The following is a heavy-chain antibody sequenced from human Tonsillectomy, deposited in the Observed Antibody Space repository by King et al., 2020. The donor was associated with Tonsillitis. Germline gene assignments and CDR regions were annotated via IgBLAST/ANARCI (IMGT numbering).Heavy chain of an antibody. CDR3: THLQTDILTGYYSADY. J-gene: IGHJ4*02. V-gene: IGHV3-15*01. CDR2: IKSKIDGGTT. D-gene: IGHD3-9*01. CDR1: GLIFSNAW. Sequence: VQLVESGGGLVKPGGSLRLSCEASGLIFSNAWMSWVRQAPGKGLEWVGRIKSKIDGGTTDYAAPVKGRFTISRDDSKDTLYLQMNSLKTEDTAVYYCTHLQTDILTGYYSADYWGQGTLVTVSS.